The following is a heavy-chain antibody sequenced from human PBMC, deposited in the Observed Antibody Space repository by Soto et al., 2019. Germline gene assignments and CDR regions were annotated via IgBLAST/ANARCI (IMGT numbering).Heavy chain of an antibody. CDR3: ARFGLAAAGTLYGMDV. CDR1: GCTFTSYD. CDR2: MNPNSGNT. J-gene: IGHJ6*02. Sequence: ASVKVSCKASGCTFTSYDINWVRQATGQGLEWMGWMNPNSGNTGYAQKFQGRVTMTRNTSISTAYMELSSLRSEDTAVYYCARFGLAAAGTLYGMDVWGQGTTVTVSS. D-gene: IGHD6-13*01. V-gene: IGHV1-8*01.